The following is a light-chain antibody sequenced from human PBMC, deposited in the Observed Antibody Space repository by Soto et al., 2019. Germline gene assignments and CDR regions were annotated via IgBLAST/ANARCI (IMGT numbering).Light chain of an antibody. CDR1: QSISTW. CDR3: QQSYSTPPT. CDR2: DAS. J-gene: IGKJ1*01. Sequence: DIQMTQSPSTLSASLGDRVTITCRASQSISTWLAWYQQKPGKAPKLLIYDASSLESGVPSRFTGSGSGTDFTLTISSLQPEDFATYYCQQSYSTPPTFGQGTKVDI. V-gene: IGKV1-39*01.